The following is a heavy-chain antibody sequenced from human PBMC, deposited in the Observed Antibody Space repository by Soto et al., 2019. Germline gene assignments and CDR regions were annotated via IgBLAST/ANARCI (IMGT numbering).Heavy chain of an antibody. V-gene: IGHV5-51*01. J-gene: IGHJ5*02. Sequence: PGASLKISCQGSGYSFTSYWIGWVRQMPGKGLEWMGIIYPGDSDTRYSPSFQGQVTISADKSISTAYLQWSSLKASDTAMYYCARVPPGSQGPFDPRGQGTLVTVSS. CDR2: IYPGDSDT. CDR3: ARVPPGSQGPFDP. CDR1: GYSFTSYW. D-gene: IGHD3-10*01.